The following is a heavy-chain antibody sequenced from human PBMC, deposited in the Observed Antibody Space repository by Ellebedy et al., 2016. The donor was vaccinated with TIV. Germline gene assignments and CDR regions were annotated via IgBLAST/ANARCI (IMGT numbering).Heavy chain of an antibody. CDR2: IYYSGST. J-gene: IGHJ6*02. Sequence: MPSETLSLTCTVPGCSIISYYWSWIRQPPGKGLEWIGYIYYSGSTNYNPSLKSRVTISVDTSKNQFSLKLSSVTAADTAVYYCARGILPDVWGQGTTVTVSS. D-gene: IGHD2/OR15-2a*01. CDR1: GCSIISYY. V-gene: IGHV4-59*01. CDR3: ARGILPDV.